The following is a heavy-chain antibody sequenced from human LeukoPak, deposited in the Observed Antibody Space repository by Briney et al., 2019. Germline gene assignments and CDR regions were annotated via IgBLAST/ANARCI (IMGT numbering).Heavy chain of an antibody. V-gene: IGHV3-73*01. D-gene: IGHD2-15*01. J-gene: IGHJ3*02. CDR1: GFTFSGSA. CDR3: TRYAETYCSGGSCYPRAFDI. Sequence: PGGSLKLSCAASGFTFSGSAMHWVRQASGKGLEWVGRIRSKANSYATAYAASVKGRFTISRDDSKITAYLQMNSLKTEDTAVYYCTRYAETYCSGGSCYPRAFDIWGQGTMVTVSS. CDR2: IRSKANSYAT.